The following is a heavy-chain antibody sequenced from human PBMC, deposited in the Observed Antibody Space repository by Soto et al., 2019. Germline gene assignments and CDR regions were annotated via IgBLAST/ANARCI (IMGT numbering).Heavy chain of an antibody. CDR1: GFTFSDYY. CDR2: ISSSGSTI. V-gene: IGHV3-11*01. D-gene: IGHD2-2*01. J-gene: IGHJ6*03. Sequence: SGGSLRLSCAASGFTFSDYYMSWIRQAPGKGLEWVSYISSSGSTIYYADSVKGRFTISRDNAKNSLYPQMNSLRAEDTAVYYCARARGKYCSSTSCYPPRNYYYYYMDVWGKGTTVTVSS. CDR3: ARARGKYCSSTSCYPPRNYYYYYMDV.